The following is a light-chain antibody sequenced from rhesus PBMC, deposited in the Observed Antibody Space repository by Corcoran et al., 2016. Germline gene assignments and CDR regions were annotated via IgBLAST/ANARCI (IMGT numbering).Light chain of an antibody. J-gene: IGLJ1*01. Sequence: QAALTQPPSVSGSPGRSVTISCTGTSSDIGGYNYVSWYQQHPGKAPKLMIYDVSKRPSGVSDRFSGSKSGNTASLTISGLQAEDEADYYCSSYAGSNIFIFGTGTRLTVL. CDR3: SSYAGSNIFI. V-gene: IGLV2-23*01. CDR2: DVS. CDR1: SSDIGGYNY.